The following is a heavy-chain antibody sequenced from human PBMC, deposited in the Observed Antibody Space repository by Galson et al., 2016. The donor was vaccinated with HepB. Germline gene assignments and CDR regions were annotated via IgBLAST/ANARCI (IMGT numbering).Heavy chain of an antibody. J-gene: IGHJ6*02. V-gene: IGHV3-20*01. D-gene: IGHD3-10*01. CDR2: INWSGDST. CDR1: GFTFDDYG. CDR3: ARGLVGSGMDV. Sequence: SLRLSCAVSGFTFDDYGMTWVRQAPGKGLEWVSGINWSGDSTAYADSVKGRFTMYRDDARNSLYLQMSSLRVEDTALYQCARGLVGSGMDVWGQGLTVSVSS.